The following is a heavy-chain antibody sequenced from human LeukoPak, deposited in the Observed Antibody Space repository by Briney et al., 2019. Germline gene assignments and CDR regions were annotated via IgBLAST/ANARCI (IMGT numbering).Heavy chain of an antibody. J-gene: IGHJ4*02. V-gene: IGHV3-21*04. CDR2: ISSSSSYI. CDR1: GFTFSSYS. D-gene: IGHD2-2*01. CDR3: ARAGTISWFPY. Sequence: GGSLRLSCAASGFTFSSYSMNWVRQAPGKGLEWVSSISSSSSYIYYADSVKGRFTISRDNAKNSLYLQMNSLGAEDTALYYCARAGTISWFPYWGQGTLVTVSS.